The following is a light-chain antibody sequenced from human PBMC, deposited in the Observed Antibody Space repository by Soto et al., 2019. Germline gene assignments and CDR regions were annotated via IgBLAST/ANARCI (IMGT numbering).Light chain of an antibody. V-gene: IGKV3-11*01. CDR2: DAS. CDR1: QSVSSY. Sequence: EIVLTQSPATLSLSPGERATLSCRASQSVSSYLAWYQQKPGQAPRLLIYDASNRATGIPARFSGSGSGTDFTLTISRLEPEDFAVYYCQQRSNWPRTFGQGTKVESK. J-gene: IGKJ1*01. CDR3: QQRSNWPRT.